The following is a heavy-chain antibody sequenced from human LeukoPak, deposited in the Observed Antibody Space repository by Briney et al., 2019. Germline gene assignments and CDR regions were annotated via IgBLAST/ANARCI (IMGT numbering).Heavy chain of an antibody. CDR1: GFTFSNYV. Sequence: PGGSLRLSCAASGFTFSNYVTHWVRQAPGKGLEWVAVTSTDENLKFYADSVKGRFTISRDNSKNTLYLQMNSLRAEDTAVYYCTRDPILGAPGYFDYWGQGTLVTVSS. CDR3: TRDPILGAPGYFDY. D-gene: IGHD1-26*01. V-gene: IGHV3-30*04. J-gene: IGHJ4*02. CDR2: TSTDENLK.